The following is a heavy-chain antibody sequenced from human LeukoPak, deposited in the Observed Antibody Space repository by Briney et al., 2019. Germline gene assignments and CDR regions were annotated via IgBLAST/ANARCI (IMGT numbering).Heavy chain of an antibody. D-gene: IGHD6-13*01. Sequence: SVKVSCKASGGTFSSYAISWVRQAPGQGLEWMGRIIPILGIANYAQKFQGRVTITADKSTSTAYMELSSLRSEDTAVYYCAGRAPATDYYYGMDVWGQGTTVTVSS. CDR3: AGRAPATDYYYGMDV. J-gene: IGHJ6*02. CDR2: IIPILGIA. V-gene: IGHV1-69*04. CDR1: GGTFSSYA.